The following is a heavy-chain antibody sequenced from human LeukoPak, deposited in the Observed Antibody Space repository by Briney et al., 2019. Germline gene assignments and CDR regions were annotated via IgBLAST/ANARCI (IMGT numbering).Heavy chain of an antibody. CDR1: GGSISSGSYY. V-gene: IGHV4-61*02. D-gene: IGHD3-10*01. CDR3: ARDYYGSGSYSYYFDY. CDR2: IYTSGST. Sequence: PSQTLSLTCTVSGGSISSGSYYWSRIRQPAGKGLEWIGRIYTSGSTNYNPSLKSRVTISVDTSKNQFSLKLSSVTAADTAVYYCARDYYGSGSYSYYFDYWGQGTLVTVSS. J-gene: IGHJ4*02.